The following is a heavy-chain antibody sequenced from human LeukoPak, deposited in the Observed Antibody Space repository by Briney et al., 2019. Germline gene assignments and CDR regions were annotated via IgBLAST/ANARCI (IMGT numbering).Heavy chain of an antibody. Sequence: SGGSLRLSCAATGFTLHGYVMHWVRQAPGKGLEWVSTISGSGDNTYYADSLKGRFTISRDNSKNTLYLQMSSLRAEDTAVYYCAKAPGSSWAAFDSWGQGTLVTVSS. V-gene: IGHV3-23*01. D-gene: IGHD6-13*01. CDR1: GFTLHGYV. CDR2: ISGSGDNT. J-gene: IGHJ4*02. CDR3: AKAPGSSWAAFDS.